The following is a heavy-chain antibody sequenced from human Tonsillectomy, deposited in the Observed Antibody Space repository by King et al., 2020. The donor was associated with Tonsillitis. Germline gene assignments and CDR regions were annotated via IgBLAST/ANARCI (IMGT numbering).Heavy chain of an antibody. Sequence: DVQLVESGGGLVKPGGSLRLSCAASGFTFSSYSMNWVRQAPGKGLEWVSSISSSSSYIYYADSVKGRFTISRDNAKNSLYLQMNSLRAEDTAVYYCARDPLWDGYNYALDYWGQGTLVTVSS. J-gene: IGHJ4*02. CDR3: ARDPLWDGYNYALDY. D-gene: IGHD5-24*01. CDR2: ISSSSSYI. V-gene: IGHV3-21*01. CDR1: GFTFSSYS.